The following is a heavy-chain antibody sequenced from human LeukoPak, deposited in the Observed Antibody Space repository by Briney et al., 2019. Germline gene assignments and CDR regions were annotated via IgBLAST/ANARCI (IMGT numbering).Heavy chain of an antibody. D-gene: IGHD3-10*01. V-gene: IGHV1-2*02. J-gene: IGHJ4*02. CDR2: INPNSGGT. Sequence: ASVKVSCKASGYTFTGYYMHWVRQAPGQGLEWMGWINPNSGGTNYAQKFQGRVTMTRDTSISTAYMELSRLRSDDTAVYYCARFRMVRGSYYFGYWGQGTLVTVSS. CDR1: GYTFTGYY. CDR3: ARFRMVRGSYYFGY.